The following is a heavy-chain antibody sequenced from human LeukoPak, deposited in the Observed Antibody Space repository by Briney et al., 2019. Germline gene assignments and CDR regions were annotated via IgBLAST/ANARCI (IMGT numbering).Heavy chain of an antibody. CDR3: ASGEVYALYYFDY. CDR1: GFTFSSYA. J-gene: IGHJ4*02. D-gene: IGHD2-8*01. CDR2: ISYDGSNK. V-gene: IGHV3-30-3*01. Sequence: GGSLRLSCAASGFTFSSYAMRWVRQAPGKGLEWVAVISYDGSNKYYADSVKGRFTISRDNSKNTLYLQMNSLRAEDTAVYYCASGEVYALYYFDYWGQGTLVTVSS.